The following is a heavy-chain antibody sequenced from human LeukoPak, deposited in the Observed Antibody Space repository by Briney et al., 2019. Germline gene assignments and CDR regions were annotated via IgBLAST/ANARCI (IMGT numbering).Heavy chain of an antibody. J-gene: IGHJ4*02. CDR1: GFTFDDYG. Sequence: PGGSLRLSCAASGFTFDDYGMSWVRQAPGKGLEWVSVIYSGGSTYYADSVKGRFTISRDNSKNTLYLQMNSLRAEDTAVDYCAGSFGEGTFDYWGQGTLVTVSS. D-gene: IGHD3-10*01. CDR3: AGSFGEGTFDY. V-gene: IGHV3-53*01. CDR2: IYSGGST.